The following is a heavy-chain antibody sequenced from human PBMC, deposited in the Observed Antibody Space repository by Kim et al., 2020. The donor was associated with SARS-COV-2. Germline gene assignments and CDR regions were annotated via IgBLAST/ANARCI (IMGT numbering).Heavy chain of an antibody. J-gene: IGHJ4*02. D-gene: IGHD3-10*01. V-gene: IGHV1-3*01. Sequence: SRKFQGRVTITRETSASTAYMELSSLRSEDTAVYYCARVTLWFGEVIPDYWGQGTLVTVSS. CDR3: ARVTLWFGEVIPDY.